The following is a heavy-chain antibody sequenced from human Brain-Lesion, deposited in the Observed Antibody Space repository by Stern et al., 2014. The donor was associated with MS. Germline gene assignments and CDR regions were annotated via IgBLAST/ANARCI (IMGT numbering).Heavy chain of an antibody. J-gene: IGHJ4*02. Sequence: EVQLVESGGVVVQPGGSLRLSCAASGFTFDDYAMHWVRQAPGKGLEWVSRITWDGGSTSYTDSVKGRFSISRDNRKSFLYLQMNSLRPEDTALYYCAGGLGFWGRGTLVTVSS. CDR3: AGGLGF. D-gene: IGHD2-21*01. V-gene: IGHV3-43D*03. CDR2: ITWDGGST. CDR1: GFTFDDYA.